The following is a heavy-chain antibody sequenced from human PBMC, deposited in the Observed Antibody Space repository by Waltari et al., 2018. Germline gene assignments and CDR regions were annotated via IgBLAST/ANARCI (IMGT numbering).Heavy chain of an antibody. J-gene: IGHJ4*02. D-gene: IGHD3-16*02. CDR1: GFTFGDYA. V-gene: IGHV3-49*03. CDR2: IRSKAYGGTT. CDR3: TRDRLRHTPNLIVLDY. Sequence: EVQLVESGGGLVQPGRSLRRSCTASGFTFGDYAMSWLRPAPGKGLEWVGFIRSKAYGGTTEYAASVKGRFTISRDDSKSIAYLQMNSLKTEDTAVYYCTRDRLRHTPNLIVLDYWGQGTLVTVSS.